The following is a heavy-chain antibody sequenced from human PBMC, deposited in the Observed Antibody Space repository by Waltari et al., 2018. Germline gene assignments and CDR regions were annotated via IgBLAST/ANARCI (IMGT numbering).Heavy chain of an antibody. V-gene: IGHV3-30-3*01. D-gene: IGHD3-10*01. J-gene: IGHJ4*02. CDR3: AREQYELLWELDY. Sequence: QVQLVESGGGVVQPGRLLRLPGAAPGFTFRTSGMHWVRQAPGKGREWLAFISYDGSNKYYADSVKGRFTISRDNSENTMYLEMNSLRAEDTAVFYCAREQYELLWELDYWGQGTLVTVSS. CDR2: ISYDGSNK. CDR1: GFTFRTSG.